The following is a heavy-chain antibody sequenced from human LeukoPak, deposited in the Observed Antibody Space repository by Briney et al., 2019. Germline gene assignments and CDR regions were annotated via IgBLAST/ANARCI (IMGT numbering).Heavy chain of an antibody. Sequence: GGSLRLSCAASGFTFSSYAMSWVRQAPGKGLEWVSAISGSGGSTYYADSVKGRFTISRDNSENTLYLQMNSLRAEDTAVYYCARDVGATFWFDPWGQGTLVTVSS. D-gene: IGHD1-26*01. CDR2: ISGSGGST. V-gene: IGHV3-23*01. CDR1: GFTFSSYA. CDR3: ARDVGATFWFDP. J-gene: IGHJ5*02.